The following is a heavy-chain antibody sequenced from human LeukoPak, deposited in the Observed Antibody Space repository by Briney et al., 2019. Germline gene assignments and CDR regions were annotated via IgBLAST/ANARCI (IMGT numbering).Heavy chain of an antibody. CDR3: AKGVTIFGVVIHLDY. D-gene: IGHD3-3*01. CDR1: GFTFSSYA. V-gene: IGHV3-23*01. J-gene: IGHJ4*02. CDR2: ISGSGGSI. Sequence: GGSLRLSCAASGFTFSSYAMSWVRQAPGKGLEWVSAISGSGGSIYYADSVKGRFTISRDNSKNTLYLQMNSLRAEDTAVYYCAKGVTIFGVVIHLDYWGQGTLVTVSS.